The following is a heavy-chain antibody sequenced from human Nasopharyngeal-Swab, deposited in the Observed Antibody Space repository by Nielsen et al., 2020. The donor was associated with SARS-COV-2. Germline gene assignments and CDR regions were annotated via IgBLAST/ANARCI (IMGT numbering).Heavy chain of an antibody. CDR2: IHYSGST. J-gene: IGHJ4*02. CDR1: GGSISSSSYY. CDR3: ARGGDWMFDF. Sequence: SETLSLTCTVSGGSISSSSYYWGWIRQPPGKGLEWIASIHYSGSTYDNPSLKSRVTISVDTSKKQFSLKLTSVTAADTAVYYCARGGDWMFDFWGQGTLVTVSS. V-gene: IGHV4-39*07. D-gene: IGHD2-21*02.